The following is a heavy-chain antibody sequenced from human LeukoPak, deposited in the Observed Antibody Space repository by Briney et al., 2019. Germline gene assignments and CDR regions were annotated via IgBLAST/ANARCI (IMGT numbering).Heavy chain of an antibody. CDR3: ARGDRYSYGLLFDY. V-gene: IGHV1-18*04. CDR2: ISAYNGNT. Sequence: ASVKVSCKASGYTFTSYGISWVRRAPGQGLEWMGWISAYNGNTNYAQKLQGRVTMTTDTYTSTAYMELRSLRSDDTAVYYCARGDRYSYGLLFDYWGQGTLVTVSS. CDR1: GYTFTSYG. D-gene: IGHD5-18*01. J-gene: IGHJ4*02.